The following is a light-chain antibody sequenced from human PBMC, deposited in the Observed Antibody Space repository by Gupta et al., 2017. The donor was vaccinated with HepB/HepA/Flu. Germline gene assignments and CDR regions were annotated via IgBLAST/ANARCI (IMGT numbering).Light chain of an antibody. V-gene: IGLV3-21*03. Sequence: SYVLTQPPSVSVAPGKTARITCGGNNIGSKSVHWYQQKPGPAPVLVVYDDSDRPSGIPERFSGSNSGNTATLTISRVEAGDEADYYFQVWDSSSDHPVVFGGGTKLTVL. J-gene: IGLJ2*01. CDR3: QVWDSSSDHPVV. CDR2: DDS. CDR1: NIGSKS.